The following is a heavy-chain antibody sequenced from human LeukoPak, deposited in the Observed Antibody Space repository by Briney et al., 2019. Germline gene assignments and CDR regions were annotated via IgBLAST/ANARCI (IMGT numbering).Heavy chain of an antibody. CDR2: ISGNGGST. D-gene: IGHD3-10*01. Sequence: GGSLRLSCAASGFTFSDYGMSWVRQAPGKGLEWVSAISGNGGSTYYADSVKGRFTISRDNSKNTLYLQMNSLRAEDTAVYYCARDSSMLRGPLVIYYFDFWGQGTLVTVSS. J-gene: IGHJ4*02. CDR3: ARDSSMLRGPLVIYYFDF. CDR1: GFTFSDYG. V-gene: IGHV3-23*01.